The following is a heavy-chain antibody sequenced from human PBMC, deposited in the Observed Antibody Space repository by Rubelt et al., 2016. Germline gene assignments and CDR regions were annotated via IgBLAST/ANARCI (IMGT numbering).Heavy chain of an antibody. J-gene: IGHJ3*02. V-gene: IGHV3-30*19. Sequence: GMHWVRQAPGKGLEWVAVISYDGRNKYYADSVKGRFTISRDNSKNTLYLQMNSLRAEDTAVYYCAREREVAFDIWGQGTMVTVSS. CDR1: G. CDR2: ISYDGRNK. CDR3: AREREVAFDI. D-gene: IGHD1-26*01.